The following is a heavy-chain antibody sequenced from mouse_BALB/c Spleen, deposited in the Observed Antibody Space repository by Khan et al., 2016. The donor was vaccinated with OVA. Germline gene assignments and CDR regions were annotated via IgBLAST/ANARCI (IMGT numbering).Heavy chain of an antibody. J-gene: IGHJ4*01. CDR2: IDPSDSET. V-gene: IGHV1-69*02. CDR3: ARDQYGNDFYAMDY. CDR1: GYTFTSYW. D-gene: IGHD2-10*02. Sequence: QVQLQQPGAELVKPGAPVKLSCKASGYTFTSYWMNWVKQRPGRGLEWIGRIDPSDSETHYNQQFKDKATLTVDKSSSTAYIQLRSLTSEDSEVYYGARDQYGNDFYAMDYWGQGTSVTVSS.